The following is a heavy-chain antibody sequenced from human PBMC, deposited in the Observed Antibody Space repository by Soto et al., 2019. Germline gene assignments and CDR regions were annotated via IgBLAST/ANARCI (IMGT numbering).Heavy chain of an antibody. CDR2: INWNGGST. CDR3: ARGVGGDPDAFDI. Sequence: GGSLRLSCAASGFTFDDYGMSWVRQAPGKGLEWVSGINWNGGSTGYADSVKGRFTISRDNAKNPLYLQMNSLRAEDTALYHCARGVGGDPDAFDIWGQGTMVTVSS. D-gene: IGHD3-16*01. V-gene: IGHV3-20*01. CDR1: GFTFDDYG. J-gene: IGHJ3*02.